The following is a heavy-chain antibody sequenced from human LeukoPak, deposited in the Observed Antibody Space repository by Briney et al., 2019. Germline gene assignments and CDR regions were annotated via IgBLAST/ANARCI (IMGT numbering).Heavy chain of an antibody. CDR2: IGTAGDT. D-gene: IGHD6-19*01. V-gene: IGHV3-13*01. CDR3: ARDSRAVAGTGFDY. Sequence: GGSLRLSCAASGFTFSSYDMHWVRQATGKGLEWVSAIGTAGDTYYPGSVKGRFTISRENAKNSLYLQMNSLRAGDTAVYYCARDSRAVAGTGFDYWGQGTLVTASS. CDR1: GFTFSSYD. J-gene: IGHJ4*02.